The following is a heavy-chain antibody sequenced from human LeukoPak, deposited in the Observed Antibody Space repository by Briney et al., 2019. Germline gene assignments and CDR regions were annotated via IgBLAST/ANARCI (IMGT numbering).Heavy chain of an antibody. CDR3: ARDRSGSYYKDYYYYYMDV. CDR2: IYTSGST. CDR1: GGSISSYY. Sequence: SETLSLTCTVSGGSISSYYWSWIRQPAGKGLEWIGRIYTSGSTNYNPSLKSRVTISVDTSKNQFSLKLSSVTAADTAVYYCARDRSGSYYKDYYYYYMDVWGKGTTVTISS. V-gene: IGHV4-4*07. D-gene: IGHD1-26*01. J-gene: IGHJ6*03.